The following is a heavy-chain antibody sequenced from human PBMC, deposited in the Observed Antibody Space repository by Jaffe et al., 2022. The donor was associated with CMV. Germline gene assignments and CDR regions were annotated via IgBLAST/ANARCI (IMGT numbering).Heavy chain of an antibody. CDR3: ARDQTYCGGDCYPSHYYYYGMDV. J-gene: IGHJ6*02. CDR1: GGSISSYY. Sequence: QVQLQESGPGLVKPSETLSLTCTVSGGSISSYYWSWIRQPAGKGLEWIGRIYTSGSTNYNPSLKSRVTMSVDTSKNQFSLKLSSVTAADTAVYYCARDQTYCGGDCYPSHYYYYGMDVWGQGTTVTVSS. V-gene: IGHV4-4*07. CDR2: IYTSGST. D-gene: IGHD2-21*02.